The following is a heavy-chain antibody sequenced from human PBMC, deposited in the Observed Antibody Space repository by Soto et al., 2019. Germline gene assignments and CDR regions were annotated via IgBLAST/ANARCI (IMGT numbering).Heavy chain of an antibody. CDR3: ARDSGYYDILTGFRAPQYYFDY. J-gene: IGHJ4*01. CDR2: ISSSSSTI. CDR1: GFTFSSYS. V-gene: IGHV3-48*02. D-gene: IGHD3-9*01. Sequence: EVQLVESGGGLVQPGGSLRLSCAASGFTFSSYSMNWVRQAPGKGLEWVSYISSSSSTIYYADSVKGRFTISRDNAKNSLYLQMNSLRDEDTAVYYCARDSGYYDILTGFRAPQYYFDYWGHGTLVTVSS.